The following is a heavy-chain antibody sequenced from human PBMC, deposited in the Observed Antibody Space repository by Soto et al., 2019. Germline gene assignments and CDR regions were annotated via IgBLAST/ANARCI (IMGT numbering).Heavy chain of an antibody. Sequence: QVHLVESGGGVVQPGRSLRLSCGASGISFGSSGMHWVRQAPGKGLEWVAFIWYDGSNQYYSDSVKGRFTISWDKSMNIVSLQMDSLSVEATVIYWRASDGAHQDIDYWRQGTLVTVSS. J-gene: IGHJ4*02. CDR3: ASDGAHQDIDY. CDR2: IWYDGSNQ. D-gene: IGHD2-15*01. CDR1: GISFGSSG. V-gene: IGHV3-33*01.